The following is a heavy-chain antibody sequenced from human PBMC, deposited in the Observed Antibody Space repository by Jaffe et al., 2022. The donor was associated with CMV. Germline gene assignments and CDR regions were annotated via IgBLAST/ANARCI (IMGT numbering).Heavy chain of an antibody. D-gene: IGHD2-21*02. Sequence: QVQLQESGPGLVKPSGTLSLTCAVSGGSISSSNWWSWVRQPPGKGLEWIGEIYHSGSTNYNPSLKSRVTISVDKSKNQFSLKLSSVTAADTAVYYCALRYQDCGGDCYPRPFDYWGQGTLVTVSS. V-gene: IGHV4-4*02. CDR2: IYHSGST. J-gene: IGHJ4*02. CDR3: ALRYQDCGGDCYPRPFDY. CDR1: GGSISSSNW.